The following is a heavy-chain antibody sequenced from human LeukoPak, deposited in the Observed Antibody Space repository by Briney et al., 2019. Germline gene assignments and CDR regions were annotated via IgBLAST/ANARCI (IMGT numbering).Heavy chain of an antibody. CDR3: ARDSGYYYYYGMDV. CDR1: GYSISSGYY. CDR2: IYPSGST. Sequence: PSETLSLTCTVSGYSISSGYYWGWIRQPPGKGLEWIGSIYPSGSTYYNPSLKSRVTISVDTSKNQFSLKLSSVTAADTAVYYCARDSGYYYYYGMDVWGQGTTVTVSS. V-gene: IGHV4-38-2*02. J-gene: IGHJ6*02. D-gene: IGHD6-25*01.